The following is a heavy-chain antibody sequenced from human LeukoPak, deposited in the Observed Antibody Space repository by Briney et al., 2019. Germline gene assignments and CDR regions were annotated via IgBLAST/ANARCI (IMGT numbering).Heavy chain of an antibody. CDR3: ARVPSGSGSYLVWFDP. CDR1: GGSFSGYY. V-gene: IGHV4-34*01. J-gene: IGHJ5*02. CDR2: INHSGST. D-gene: IGHD3-10*01. Sequence: SETLSLTCAVYGGSFSGYYWSWIRQPPGKGPEWIGEINHSGSTNYNPSLKSRVTISVDTSKNQFSLKLSSVTAADTAVYYCARVPSGSGSYLVWFDPWGQGTLVTVSS.